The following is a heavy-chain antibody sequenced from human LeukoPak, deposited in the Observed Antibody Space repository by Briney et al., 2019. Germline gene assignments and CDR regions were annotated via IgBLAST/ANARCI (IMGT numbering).Heavy chain of an antibody. V-gene: IGHV4-39*07. D-gene: IGHD5-12*01. CDR3: ARGGYDYGDAFDI. Sequence: SETLSLTCTVSGGSISSSSYYWGWIRQPPGKGLEWIGSIYYSGSTYYNPSLKSRVTISVDTSKNQFSLKLSSVTAADTAVYYCARGGYDYGDAFDIWGQGTMVTVSS. J-gene: IGHJ3*02. CDR2: IYYSGST. CDR1: GGSISSSSYY.